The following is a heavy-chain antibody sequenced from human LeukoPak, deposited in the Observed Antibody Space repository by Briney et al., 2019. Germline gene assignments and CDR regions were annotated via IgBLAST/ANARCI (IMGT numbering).Heavy chain of an antibody. CDR1: GYSFTNYW. D-gene: IGHD2-2*01. V-gene: IGHV5-51*01. Sequence: GESLKISCKGSGYSFTNYWIGWGRHMPGKGLEWMGIFYPADSDTRYNPSFQDQVTFSADKSISTAFLQWSSLKASDTAMYFCARHSTLGYCSTTSCRTPFDVWGQGTMVTVSS. J-gene: IGHJ3*01. CDR3: ARHSTLGYCSTTSCRTPFDV. CDR2: FYPADSDT.